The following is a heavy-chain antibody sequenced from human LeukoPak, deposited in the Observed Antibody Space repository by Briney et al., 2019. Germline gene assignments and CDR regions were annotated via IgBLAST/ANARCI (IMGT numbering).Heavy chain of an antibody. CDR2: FGIVGRNK. CDR1: GSTFSGYG. J-gene: IGHJ4*02. Sequence: PGRSLRLSCAASGSTFSGYGMHWAGRAPGKGWEWGAVFGIVGRNKYYADSVKGRFTISRDNSKNTLYLQMNSLRAEDTAVYYCARGAAVPSYDFWSGPKYYFDYWGQGTLVTVSS. V-gene: IGHV3-33*01. CDR3: ARGAAVPSYDFWSGPKYYFDY. D-gene: IGHD3-3*01.